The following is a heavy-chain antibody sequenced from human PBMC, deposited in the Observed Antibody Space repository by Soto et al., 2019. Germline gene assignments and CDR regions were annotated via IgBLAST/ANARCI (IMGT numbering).Heavy chain of an antibody. D-gene: IGHD3-16*01. V-gene: IGHV3-64*01. CDR1: GFTFSSYA. CDR3: ARAPPFMITFGGVLDY. Sequence: GGSLRLSCAASGFTFSSYAMHWVRQAPGKGLEYVSAISSNGGSTYYANSVRGRFTISRDNSKNTLYLQMGSLRAEDMAVYYCARAPPFMITFGGVLDYCGQGTLVTVSS. CDR2: ISSNGGST. J-gene: IGHJ4*02.